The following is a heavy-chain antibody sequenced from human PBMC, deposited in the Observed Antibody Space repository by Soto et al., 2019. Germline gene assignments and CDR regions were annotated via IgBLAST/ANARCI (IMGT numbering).Heavy chain of an antibody. J-gene: IGHJ5*01. CDR3: AKDKGYADYVRWFHS. CDR1: GFTFNNYA. D-gene: IGHD4-17*01. V-gene: IGHV3-23*01. Sequence: EVHLLESGGGLVQPGGSLRLSCTASGFTFNNYAMTWVRQAPGRGLEGVSGITASGGRTYYADSVKGRFTISRDNSKSPLYLQMNSLRADDPAVYYCAKDKGYADYVRWFHSWSQGTPVTVSS. CDR2: ITASGGRT.